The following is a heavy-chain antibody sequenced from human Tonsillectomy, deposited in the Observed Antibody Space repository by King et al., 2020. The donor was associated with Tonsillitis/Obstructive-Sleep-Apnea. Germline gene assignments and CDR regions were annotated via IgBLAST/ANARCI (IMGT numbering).Heavy chain of an antibody. Sequence: TLKESGPTLVKPTQTLTLTCTFSGFSLSTSGVGVGWIRQPPGKALEWLALIYWDDDKRYSPSLKSRLTITKDTSKNQVVLTMTNMDPVDTATYYCAHIQPDCSGGNCYPGDAFDYWGQGTLVTVSS. CDR1: GFSLSTSGVG. J-gene: IGHJ4*02. D-gene: IGHD2-15*01. CDR2: IYWDDDK. V-gene: IGHV2-5*02. CDR3: AHIQPDCSGGNCYPGDAFDY.